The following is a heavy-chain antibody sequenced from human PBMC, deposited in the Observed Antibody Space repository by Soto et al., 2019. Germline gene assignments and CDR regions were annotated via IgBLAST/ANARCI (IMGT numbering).Heavy chain of an antibody. CDR3: AREGIFGVDGYYYYMDV. CDR2: IYYSGST. CDR1: GVSIISGGYC. V-gene: IGHV4-31*03. Sequence: PLETLPLTCTVSGVSIISGGYCWSWIRKHPGKGLEWIGYIYYSGSTYYNPSLKSRVTISVDTSKNQFSLKLSSVTAADTAVYYCAREGIFGVDGYYYYMDVWGKGTTVTVSS. D-gene: IGHD3-3*01. J-gene: IGHJ6*03.